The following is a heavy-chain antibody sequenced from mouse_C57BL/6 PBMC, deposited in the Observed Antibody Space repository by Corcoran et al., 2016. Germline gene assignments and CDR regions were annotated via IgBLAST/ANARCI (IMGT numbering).Heavy chain of an antibody. CDR2: INTYSGVP. V-gene: IGHV9-3*01. CDR1: GSTFTTYV. J-gene: IGHJ3*01. Sequence: QIQLVQSGPELKKPGETVKISCKASGSTFTTYVMSWVKQAPGKGLKWMGWINTYSGVPTYADDFKGRFAFSLETSASTAYLQINNLKNEDTATYFCVGIYDYAGFAYWGQGTLVTVSA. CDR3: VGIYDYAGFAY. D-gene: IGHD2-4*01.